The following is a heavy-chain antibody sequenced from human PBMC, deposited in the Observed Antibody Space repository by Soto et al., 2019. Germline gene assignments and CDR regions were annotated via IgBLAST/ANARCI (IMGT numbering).Heavy chain of an antibody. CDR2: IYWDDDN. CDR3: VHIASYYQFDGFDP. J-gene: IGHJ5*02. CDR1: GFSLSTSGVG. D-gene: IGHD3-10*01. V-gene: IGHV2-5*02. Sequence: QITLKESGPTLVKPTQTLTLTCTFSGFSLSTSGVGVGWIRQPPGKALEWLALIYWDDDNRYSPSLKSRLTITKDTPKNQVVLTMTNKHPGDTATYYCVHIASYYQFDGFDPWGQGTLVTVSS.